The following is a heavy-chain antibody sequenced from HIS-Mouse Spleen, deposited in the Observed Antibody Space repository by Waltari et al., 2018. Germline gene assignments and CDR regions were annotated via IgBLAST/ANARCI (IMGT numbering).Heavy chain of an antibody. D-gene: IGHD6-13*01. J-gene: IGHJ2*01. V-gene: IGHV4-39*07. CDR2: IYYSGST. CDR1: GGSISSSSYY. CDR3: AREIPYSSSWYDWYFDL. Sequence: QLQLQESGPGLVKPSETLSLTCTVSGGSISSSSYYWGWIRQPPGKGLEWIGSIYYSGSTYYNPSLKSRSTISVDTSMNQFSLKLSSVTAADTAVYYCAREIPYSSSWYDWYFDLWGRGTLVTVSS.